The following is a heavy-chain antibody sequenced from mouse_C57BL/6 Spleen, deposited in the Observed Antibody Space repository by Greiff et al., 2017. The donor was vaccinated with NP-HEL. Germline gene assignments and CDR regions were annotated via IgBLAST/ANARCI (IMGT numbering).Heavy chain of an antibody. CDR2: ISDGGSYT. CDR1: GFTFSSYA. D-gene: IGHD1-1*01. V-gene: IGHV5-4*01. J-gene: IGHJ1*03. CDR3: ARGGYGSSYWYFDV. Sequence: EVHLVESGGGLVKPGGSLKLSCAASGFTFSSYAMSWVRQTPEKRLEWVATISDGGSYTYYPDNVQGRFTISRDNAKNNLYLQMSHLKTEDTAMYYCARGGYGSSYWYFDVWGTGTTVTVSS.